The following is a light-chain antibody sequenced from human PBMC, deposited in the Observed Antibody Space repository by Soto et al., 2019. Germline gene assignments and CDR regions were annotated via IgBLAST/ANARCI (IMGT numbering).Light chain of an antibody. J-gene: IGKJ4*01. CDR2: HAS. Sequence: DIQMTQSPSTLSASIGDKVTITHRASQTITNWLAWYQQKPGKPPRLLIYHASISQTGVPSRFSGIGSGTEFTLTITSLQRDDVATCYSQHYNSHSAHAFGGGAKVELK. V-gene: IGKV1-5*01. CDR1: QTITNW. CDR3: QHYNSHSAHA.